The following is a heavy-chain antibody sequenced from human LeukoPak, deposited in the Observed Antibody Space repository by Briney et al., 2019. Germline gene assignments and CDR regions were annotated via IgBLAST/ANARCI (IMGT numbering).Heavy chain of an antibody. D-gene: IGHD3-22*01. Sequence: SVKVSCKASGGTFSSYAISWARQAPGQGLEWMGGIIPIFGTANYAQKFQGRVTITADESTSTAYMELSSLRSEDTAVYYCAREGGSSGYYTVPYYFDYWGQGTLVTVSS. J-gene: IGHJ4*02. CDR3: AREGGSSGYYTVPYYFDY. V-gene: IGHV1-69*01. CDR1: GGTFSSYA. CDR2: IIPIFGTA.